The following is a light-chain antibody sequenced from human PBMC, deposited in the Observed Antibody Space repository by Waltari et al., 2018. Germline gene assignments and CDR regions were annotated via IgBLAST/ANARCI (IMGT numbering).Light chain of an antibody. CDR2: DVS. J-gene: IGLJ1*01. CDR3: SSYTSSSLYV. Sequence: QSALTQPASVSGSPGQSITISCTGTRSDVGGSHYVPCYQQHPGKAPKLVIFDVSKRPSGVSNRFSGSKSGNTASLTISGLQAEDEADYYCSSYTSSSLYVFGTGTKVTVL. V-gene: IGLV2-14*01. CDR1: RSDVGGSHY.